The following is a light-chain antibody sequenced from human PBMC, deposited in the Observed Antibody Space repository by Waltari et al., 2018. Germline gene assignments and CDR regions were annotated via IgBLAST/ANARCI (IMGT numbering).Light chain of an antibody. CDR3: SAWDDSLNGWV. V-gene: IGLV1-44*01. CDR2: SNN. J-gene: IGLJ3*02. Sequence: QSVLTLPPSASGTPGQRATTSCSGSSPTPGTNMGNWYHQPPGTAPKLLIYSNNQRPSGVPDRFSGSKSGTSASLAISGLQSEDEADYYCSAWDDSLNGWVFGGGTKLTVL. CDR1: SPTPGTNM.